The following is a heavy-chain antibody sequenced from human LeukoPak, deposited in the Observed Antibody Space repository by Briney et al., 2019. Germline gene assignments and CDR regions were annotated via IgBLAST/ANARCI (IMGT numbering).Heavy chain of an antibody. D-gene: IGHD7-27*01. Sequence: SQTLSLTCTVSGGSISSGGYYWSWIRQHPGKGLEWIGYIYYSGSTYYNPSPKSRVTISVDTSKNQFSLKLSSVTAADTAVYYCARASELGIGVEFDYWGQGTLVTVSS. CDR1: GGSISSGGYY. CDR2: IYYSGST. CDR3: ARASELGIGVEFDY. J-gene: IGHJ4*02. V-gene: IGHV4-31*03.